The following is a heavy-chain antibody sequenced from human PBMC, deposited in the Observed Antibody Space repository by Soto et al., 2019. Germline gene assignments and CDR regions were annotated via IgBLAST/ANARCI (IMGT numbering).Heavy chain of an antibody. CDR1: GFSFNNYA. CDR3: AKGHYYDNVGNWVANQAFDS. D-gene: IGHD3-22*01. CDR2: ISGGGTGT. Sequence: EVQLLQSGGGVVQPGGSLRLSCAVSGFSFNNYAMNWVRLAPGKGLEWVSSISGGGTGTYSADAVRGRFTISSDKSRNTVYLQMSSLRAEYTAVYYCAKGHYYDNVGNWVANQAFDSWGQGSLVTVSS. J-gene: IGHJ4*02. V-gene: IGHV3-23*01.